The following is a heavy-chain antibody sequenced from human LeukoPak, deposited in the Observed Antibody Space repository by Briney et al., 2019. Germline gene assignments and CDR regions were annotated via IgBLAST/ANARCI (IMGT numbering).Heavy chain of an antibody. CDR3: ARAPSVVASFDY. J-gene: IGHJ4*02. V-gene: IGHV4-59*12. CDR2: VYASGAT. CDR1: GGSITNYY. D-gene: IGHD2-15*01. Sequence: SETLSLTCTVSGGSITNYYWSWIRQPPGEGLEWIGYVYASGATNSNPSLKSRVTISVDTSKNQFSLKLSSVTAADTAVYYCARAPSVVASFDYWGQGTLVTVSS.